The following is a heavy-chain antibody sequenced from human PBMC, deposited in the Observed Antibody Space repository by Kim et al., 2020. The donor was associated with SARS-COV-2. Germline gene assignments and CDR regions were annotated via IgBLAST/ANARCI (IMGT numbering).Heavy chain of an antibody. J-gene: IGHJ4*02. CDR3: AGRSPIDY. D-gene: IGHD6-13*01. V-gene: IGHV3-23*01. Sequence: VVGTYYADTVKGRFTISRDNSRNTLYLQMNSLRAEDTAVYYWAGRSPIDYWGQGTLVTVSS. CDR2: VVGT.